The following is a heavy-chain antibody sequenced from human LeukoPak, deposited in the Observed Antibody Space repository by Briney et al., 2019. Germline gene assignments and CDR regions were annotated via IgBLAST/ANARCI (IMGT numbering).Heavy chain of an antibody. Sequence: KPSETLSLTCAVYGGSFSGYYWSWIRQPPGKGLEWIGEINHSGSTNYNPSLKSRVTISVDTSKNQFSLKLSSVTAADTAVYYCASRGYYYYYGMDVWGQGTTVTVSS. J-gene: IGHJ6*02. CDR2: INHSGST. V-gene: IGHV4-34*09. CDR1: GGSFSGYY. CDR3: ASRGYYYYYGMDV.